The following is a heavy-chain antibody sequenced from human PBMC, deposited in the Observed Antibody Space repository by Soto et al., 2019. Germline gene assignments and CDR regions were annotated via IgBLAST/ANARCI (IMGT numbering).Heavy chain of an antibody. CDR3: AREGANVDTAMPIPYYGMDV. D-gene: IGHD5-18*01. CDR2: IISSSSTI. J-gene: IGHJ6*02. CDR1: GFTFSSYS. Sequence: PGGSLRLSCAASGFTFSSYSMNWVRQAPGKGLEGVSYIISSSSTIYYAASVKGRFTISRDNAKNSLYLQMNSLRAEDTAVYYFAREGANVDTAMPIPYYGMDVWGQGTTVTVSS. V-gene: IGHV3-48*01.